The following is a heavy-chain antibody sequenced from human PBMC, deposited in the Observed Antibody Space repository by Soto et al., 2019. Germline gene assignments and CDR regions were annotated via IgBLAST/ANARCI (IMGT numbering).Heavy chain of an antibody. J-gene: IGHJ3*02. CDR2: ISAYNGNT. CDR1: GYTFTSYG. D-gene: IGHD3-22*01. V-gene: IGHV1-18*01. CDR3: ASQGYYYDSSGYSPDAFDI. Sequence: ASVKVSCKASGYTFTSYGISWVRQAPGQGLEWMGWISAYNGNTNYAQKLQGRVTMTTDTSTSTAYMELRSLRSDDTAVYYCASQGYYYDSSGYSPDAFDIWGQGTMVTVSS.